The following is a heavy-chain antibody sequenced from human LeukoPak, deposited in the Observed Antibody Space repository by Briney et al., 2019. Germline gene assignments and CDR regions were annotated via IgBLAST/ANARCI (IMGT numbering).Heavy chain of an antibody. CDR2: INHSGST. CDR3: ARSLWQWLVFGY. CDR1: GGSFSGYY. J-gene: IGHJ4*02. Sequence: SETLSLTCAVYGGSFSGYYWSWIRQPPGKGLEWIREINHSGSTNYNPSLKSRVTISVDTSKNQFSLKLSSVTAADTAVYYCARSLWQWLVFGYWGQGTLVTVSS. V-gene: IGHV4-34*01. D-gene: IGHD6-19*01.